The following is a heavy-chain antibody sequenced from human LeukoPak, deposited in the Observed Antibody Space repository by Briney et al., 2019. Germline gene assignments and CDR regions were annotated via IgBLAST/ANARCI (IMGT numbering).Heavy chain of an antibody. D-gene: IGHD1-14*01. CDR2: ISTSRSTI. J-gene: IGHJ6*03. Sequence: GGSLSLSCATSGFTFSRHSMNWVRQAPGKGLEWVSYISTSRSTIYYADSVKGRFSISRDNVKNSLDLQMNSLTAEDTAVYFCARIQVVGIGTTYFYYMDVWGKGTTVTVSS. V-gene: IGHV3-48*01. CDR3: ARIQVVGIGTTYFYYMDV. CDR1: GFTFSRHS.